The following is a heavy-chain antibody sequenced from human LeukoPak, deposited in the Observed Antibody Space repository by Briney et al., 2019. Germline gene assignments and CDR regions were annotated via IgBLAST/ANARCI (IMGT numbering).Heavy chain of an antibody. CDR2: IYYSGST. Sequence: KPSETLSLTCTVSGGSISSYYWSWIQQPPGKGLEWIGYIYYSGSTNYNPSPKSRVTISVDTSKNQFSLKLSSVTAADTAVYYCARGPDWFDPWGQGTLVTVSS. J-gene: IGHJ5*02. V-gene: IGHV4-59*01. CDR3: ARGPDWFDP. CDR1: GGSISSYY.